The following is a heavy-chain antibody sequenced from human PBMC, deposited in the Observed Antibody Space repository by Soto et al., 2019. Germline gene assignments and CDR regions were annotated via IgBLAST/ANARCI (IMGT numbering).Heavy chain of an antibody. CDR2: IVPDSGGT. CDR3: ARELSGHDY. D-gene: IGHD6-25*01. J-gene: IGHJ4*02. V-gene: IGHV1-2*02. CDR1: GYTFTDYY. Sequence: ASVKISCKTSGYTFTDYYLHWVRQAPGQGLEWMGCIVPDSGGTNFAQRFRGRIAMTRDTSINTAYMELRRLTSDDTAMYYWARELSGHDYWGQGSQVTVT.